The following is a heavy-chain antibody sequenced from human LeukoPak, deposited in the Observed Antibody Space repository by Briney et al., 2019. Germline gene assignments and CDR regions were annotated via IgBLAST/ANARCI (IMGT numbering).Heavy chain of an antibody. V-gene: IGHV4-61*02. Sequence: PSQTLSLTCTVSGGSISSGSYYWSWIRQPAGKGLEWIGRIYTSGSTNYNPSLKSRVTISVDTSKNQFSLKLSSVTTADTAVYYCARDSRPYYRSGGSCYPIWFDPWGQGTLVTVSS. D-gene: IGHD2-15*01. J-gene: IGHJ5*02. CDR3: ARDSRPYYRSGGSCYPIWFDP. CDR1: GGSISSGSYY. CDR2: IYTSGST.